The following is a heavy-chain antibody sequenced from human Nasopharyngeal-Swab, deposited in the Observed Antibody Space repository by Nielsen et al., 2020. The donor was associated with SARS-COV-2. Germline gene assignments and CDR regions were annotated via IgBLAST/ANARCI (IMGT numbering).Heavy chain of an antibody. V-gene: IGHV3-49*02. CDR2: IATNTYGGTA. J-gene: IGHJ3*01. Sequence: GESLKISCKPSGFSLASYALTWVRQAPGRGLEWLGFIATNTYGGTAKYAASVRDRFSISRDDSRNVAYLQMDRLTLDDTALYHCVRGQKAFDVWGRGAMVTVSS. CDR1: GFSLASYA. CDR3: VRGQKAFDV.